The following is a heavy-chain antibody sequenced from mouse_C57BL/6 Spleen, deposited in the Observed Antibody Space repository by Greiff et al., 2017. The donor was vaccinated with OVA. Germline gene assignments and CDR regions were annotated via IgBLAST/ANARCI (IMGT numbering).Heavy chain of an antibody. J-gene: IGHJ1*03. CDR3: ARLYSHWYFDI. Sequence: VQLQQPGAELVRPGSSVKLSCKASGYTFTSYWMHWVKQRPIQGLEWIGNIDPSDSETHYNQKFKDKATLTVDKSSSTAYMQLSSLTSEDSAVLYNARLYSHWYFDIWGKGTTFTVSS. CDR2: IDPSDSET. CDR1: GYTFTSYW. V-gene: IGHV1-52*01. D-gene: IGHD1-3*01.